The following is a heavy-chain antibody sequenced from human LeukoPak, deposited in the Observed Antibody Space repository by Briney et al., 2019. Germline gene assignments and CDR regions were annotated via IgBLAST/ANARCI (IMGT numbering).Heavy chain of an antibody. Sequence: PTSGGTNYAHKVQGRVTMTRDTSISTAYMELSRLRSDDTAVYYCARAPYYYDSSATPHFDYWGQGTLVTVSS. J-gene: IGHJ4*02. V-gene: IGHV1-2*07. CDR3: ARAPYYYDSSATPHFDY. CDR2: PTSGGT. D-gene: IGHD3-22*01.